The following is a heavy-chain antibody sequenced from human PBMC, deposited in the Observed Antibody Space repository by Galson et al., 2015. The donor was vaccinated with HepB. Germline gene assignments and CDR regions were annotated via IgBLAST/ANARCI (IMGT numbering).Heavy chain of an antibody. Sequence: SVKVSCKASGYKTSSYTFTTYAMCWVRQAPGQGLEWMGWINTYNGNTDYAQKFQGRVAMTADTSTNTAYMELRSLRSDDTAVYYCARAFRPNFWSGADAFDVWGQGTMVTVSS. CDR3: ARAFRPNFWSGADAFDV. J-gene: IGHJ3*01. CDR2: INTYNGNT. CDR1: GYKTSSYTFTTYA. D-gene: IGHD3-3*01. V-gene: IGHV1-18*01.